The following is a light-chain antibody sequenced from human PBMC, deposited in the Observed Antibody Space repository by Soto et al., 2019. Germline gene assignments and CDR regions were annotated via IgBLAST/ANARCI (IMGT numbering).Light chain of an antibody. J-gene: IGKJ1*01. CDR3: QQYNAWPPRT. CDR1: QSINSN. V-gene: IGKV3-15*01. CDR2: GAS. Sequence: EIVMTQSPATLSVSPGERATLSCRASQSINSNLAWYQQKPGQAPRLLIYGASTRATAIPARFTGSGSGTECTLTISSLQSEDFAVYYCQQYNAWPPRTFGQGTKVEIK.